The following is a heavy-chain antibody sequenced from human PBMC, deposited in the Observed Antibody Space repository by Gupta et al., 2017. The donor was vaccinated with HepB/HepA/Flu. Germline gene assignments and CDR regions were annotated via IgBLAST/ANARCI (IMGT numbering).Heavy chain of an antibody. CDR3: ARDTSYYDSSGAASYGMDV. D-gene: IGHD3-22*01. Sequence: QVQLVQSGAEVKKPGASVKVSCKASGYTFTSYGTSWVRQAPGQGLEWMGWISAYNGNTNYAQKLQGRVTMTTDTSTSTAYMELRSLRSDDTAVYYCARDTSYYDSSGAASYGMDVWGQGTTVTVSS. CDR2: ISAYNGNT. J-gene: IGHJ6*02. V-gene: IGHV1-18*01. CDR1: GYTFTSYG.